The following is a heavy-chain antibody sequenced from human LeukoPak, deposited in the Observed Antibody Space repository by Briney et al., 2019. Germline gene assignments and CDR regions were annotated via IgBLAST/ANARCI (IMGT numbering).Heavy chain of an antibody. V-gene: IGHV1-46*01. J-gene: IGHJ5*02. Sequence: VASVKVSCKASGYTFTGYYMHWVRQAPGQGLEWMGWINPSGGSTSYAQKFQGRVTMTRDTSTSTVYMELSSLRSEDTAVYYCARTLTSGYYWFDPWGQGTLVTVSS. D-gene: IGHD3-22*01. CDR1: GYTFTGYY. CDR2: INPSGGST. CDR3: ARTLTSGYYWFDP.